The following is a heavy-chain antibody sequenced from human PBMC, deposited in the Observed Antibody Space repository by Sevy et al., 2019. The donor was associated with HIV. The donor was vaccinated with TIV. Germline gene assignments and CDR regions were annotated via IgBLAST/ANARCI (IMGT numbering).Heavy chain of an antibody. Sequence: AGSLRLSCAASGFTFSSYEMTWVRQAPGKGLEWVSSISSSGTTVYYGDSVEGRFTISRDNPKNSLYLQMNSLRAEDTAVYYCARKGGAYDIGFDPWGQGTLVTVSS. J-gene: IGHJ5*02. CDR2: ISSSGTTV. CDR3: ARKGGAYDIGFDP. CDR1: GFTFSSYE. D-gene: IGHD3-22*01. V-gene: IGHV3-48*03.